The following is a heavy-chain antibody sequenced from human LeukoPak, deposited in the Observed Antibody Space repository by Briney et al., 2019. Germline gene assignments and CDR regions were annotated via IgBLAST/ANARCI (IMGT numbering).Heavy chain of an antibody. CDR3: ARDRDGKDY. D-gene: IGHD4-23*01. V-gene: IGHV3-7*01. J-gene: IGHJ4*02. CDR2: INPDGSEK. CDR1: GFTFRTFW. Sequence: GGSLRLSCAASGFTFRTFWMSLVRQAPGKGLEWVANINPDGSEKYHVDSVKGRFSISRDNTENSLYLQMNSLRAEDTAVYYCARDRDGKDYWGQGTLVTVSS.